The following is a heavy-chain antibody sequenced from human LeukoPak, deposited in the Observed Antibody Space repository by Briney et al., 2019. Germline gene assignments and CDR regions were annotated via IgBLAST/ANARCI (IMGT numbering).Heavy chain of an antibody. V-gene: IGHV3-48*03. D-gene: IGHD3-9*01. CDR2: ISSSGSTI. J-gene: IGHJ6*02. Sequence: GGSLRLSCAASGFTFSSYEMNWVRQAPGKGLEWVSYISSSGSTIYYADSVKGRFTISRDNAKNSLYLQMNSLRAGDTAVYYCARDREPYYDILTGYYRAEGMDVWGQGTTVTVSS. CDR1: GFTFSSYE. CDR3: ARDREPYYDILTGYYRAEGMDV.